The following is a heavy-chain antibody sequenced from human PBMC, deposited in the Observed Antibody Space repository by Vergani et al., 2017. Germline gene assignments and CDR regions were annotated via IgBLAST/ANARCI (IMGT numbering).Heavy chain of an antibody. CDR1: GASISSYF. D-gene: IGHD5-24*01. CDR2: VHTDGTA. V-gene: IGHV4-4*07. Sequence: VQLQESGPGLLKPSETLSLTCSVSGASISSYFWSWIRQPAGMGLEWLGRVHTDGTAYYNPSLRTRVRLSADLSQSQFSLKMTSLTAADTAVYFCARDQWDDDGPRGWFAPWGQGILVTVSS. CDR3: ARDQWDDDGPRGWFAP. J-gene: IGHJ5*02.